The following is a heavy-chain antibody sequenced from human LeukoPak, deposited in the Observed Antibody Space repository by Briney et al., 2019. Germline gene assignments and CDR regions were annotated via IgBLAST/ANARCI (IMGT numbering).Heavy chain of an antibody. CDR1: GFTFDDYG. Sequence: PGGSLRLSCAASGFTFDDYGMSWVRQAPGKGLEWVGRIKSKTDGGTTDYAAPVKGRFTISRDDSKNTLYLQMNSLKTEDTAVYYCTTDYYGSGSYFRYWGQGTLVTVSS. CDR2: IKSKTDGGTT. CDR3: TTDYYGSGSYFRY. J-gene: IGHJ4*02. D-gene: IGHD3-10*01. V-gene: IGHV3-15*01.